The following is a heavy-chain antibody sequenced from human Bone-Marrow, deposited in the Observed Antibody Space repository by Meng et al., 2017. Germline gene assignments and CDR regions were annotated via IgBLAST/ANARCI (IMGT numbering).Heavy chain of an antibody. CDR1: GGTFSSYA. V-gene: IGHV1-69*13. CDR2: IIPIFGTA. J-gene: IGHJ4*02. D-gene: IGHD6-13*01. Sequence: SVKVSCKASGGTFSSYAISWVRQAPGQGLEWMGGIIPIFGTANYAQKFQGRATITADESTSTAYMELSSLRSEDTAVYYCASQYSSSWYTIDYWGQGTLVTVSS. CDR3: ASQYSSSWYTIDY.